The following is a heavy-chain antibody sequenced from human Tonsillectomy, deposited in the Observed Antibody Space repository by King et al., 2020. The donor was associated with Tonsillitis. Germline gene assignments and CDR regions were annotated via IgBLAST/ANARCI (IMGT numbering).Heavy chain of an antibody. D-gene: IGHD3-22*01. CDR2: IKSKTDGGAP. CDR3: TTVPYYYDSIGYLTESNFDY. V-gene: IGHV3-15*01. Sequence: VQLVESGGGLVKPGGSLRLSCAASGFTFSNAWMSWVRQAPGKGLEWVGRIKSKTDGGAPDYAAPVKGRFTISRDDSKNTLYLQMNSLKTEDTAVYYCTTVPYYYDSIGYLTESNFDYWGQGTLVTVSS. J-gene: IGHJ4*02. CDR1: GFTFSNAW.